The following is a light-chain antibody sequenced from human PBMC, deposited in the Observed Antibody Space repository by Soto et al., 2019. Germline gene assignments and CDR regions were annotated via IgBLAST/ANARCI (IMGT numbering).Light chain of an antibody. J-gene: IGKJ1*01. V-gene: IGKV3-15*01. CDR1: QSVSSN. CDR2: GAS. CDR3: QQYDDWPET. Sequence: EKVMAQSPATLSVSPGERATLSCRASQSVSSNLAWYQQKAGQAPMLLIYGASTRATGIPARFSGSGSGTEFTLTISSLQSEDLAVYYCQQYDDWPETFGQG.